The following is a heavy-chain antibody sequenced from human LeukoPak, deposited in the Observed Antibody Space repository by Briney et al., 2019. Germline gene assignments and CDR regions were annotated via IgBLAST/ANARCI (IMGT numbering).Heavy chain of an antibody. V-gene: IGHV3-33*01. CDR1: GFTFSSYG. CDR3: ARGLELGYCSSPSCSNDAFDI. D-gene: IGHD2-2*01. J-gene: IGHJ3*02. CDR2: IWYGGSNK. Sequence: PGGSLRLSCAASGFTFSSYGMHWVRQAPGKGLEWVAVIWYGGSNKYYADSVKGRFTISRGNSKNTLYLQMNSLRAEDTAVYYCARGLELGYCSSPSCSNDAFDIWGQGTMVTVSS.